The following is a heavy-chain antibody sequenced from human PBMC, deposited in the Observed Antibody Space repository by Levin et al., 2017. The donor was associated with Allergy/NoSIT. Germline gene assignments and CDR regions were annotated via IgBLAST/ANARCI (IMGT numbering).Heavy chain of an antibody. J-gene: IGHJ3*02. CDR2: INPNSGGT. D-gene: IGHD3-16*02. CDR3: ARAMITFGEVTVIAGAFHI. CDR1: GYTFSDYY. Sequence: ASVKVSCKASGYTFSDYYIHWVRQAPGQGLEWMGWINPNSGGTSYAQKFRGRVTMTRDTSSSTAYMELNRLRSDDTAVYYCARAMITFGEVTVIAGAFHIWGQGTMVTVSS. V-gene: IGHV1-2*02.